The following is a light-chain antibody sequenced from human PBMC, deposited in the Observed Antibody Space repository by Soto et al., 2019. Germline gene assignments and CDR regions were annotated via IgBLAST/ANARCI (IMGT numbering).Light chain of an antibody. CDR1: QTVRNNY. Sequence: ELVLTQSPGTLSLSPGERASLSCRASQTVRNNYLAWYQQKPGQAPRLLIYGASSRATGIPDRFSGSGSGTDFTLTISRLEPEDFAVYYCHQYGNSPLTFGHGTKVDIK. J-gene: IGKJ1*01. V-gene: IGKV3-20*01. CDR2: GAS. CDR3: HQYGNSPLT.